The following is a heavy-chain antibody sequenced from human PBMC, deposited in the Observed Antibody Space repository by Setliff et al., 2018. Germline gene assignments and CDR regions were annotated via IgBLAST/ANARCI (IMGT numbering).Heavy chain of an antibody. CDR2: MNPNSGNT. D-gene: IGHD6-13*01. CDR1: GYTFTSYD. Sequence: GASVKVSCKASGYTFTSYDINWVRQATGQGLEWMGWMNPNSGNTGYAQKFQGRVTMTRNTSISTAYMELSSLRSEDTAVYYCARRRSSSWYRPYYGIDVWGQGTTVTVSS. V-gene: IGHV1-8*02. CDR3: ARRRSSSWYRPYYGIDV. J-gene: IGHJ6*02.